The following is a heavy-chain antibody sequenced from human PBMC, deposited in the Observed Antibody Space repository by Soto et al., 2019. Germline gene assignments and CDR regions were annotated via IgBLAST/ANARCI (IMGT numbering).Heavy chain of an antibody. D-gene: IGHD2-21*02. CDR3: ARRSYCDGDCTRRPYDYYGMDV. J-gene: IGHJ6*02. V-gene: IGHV5-51*01. Sequence: EVQLVQSGAEVKKPGESLKISCKGSGYSFTSYWIVWVRQMPGKGLEWMGIIYPGDSETRYSPSLQGQVTMSADKSTSTAYLQGSSLKASDTAMYYCARRSYCDGDCTRRPYDYYGMDVWGQGTTVTVSS. CDR1: GYSFTSYW. CDR2: IYPGDSET.